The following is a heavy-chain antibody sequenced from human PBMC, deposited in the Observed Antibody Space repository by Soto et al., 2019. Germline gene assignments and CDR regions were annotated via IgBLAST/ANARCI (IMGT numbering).Heavy chain of an antibody. Sequence: SETLSLTCTVSGGSISSGGYYWSWIRQHPGKGLEWIGYIYYSGSTYYNPSLKSRVTISVDTSKNQFSLKLSSVTAADTAVYYCARELRFAYCGGDCYSGTIWGQGTLVTVSS. V-gene: IGHV4-31*03. CDR3: ARELRFAYCGGDCYSGTI. CDR2: IYYSGST. J-gene: IGHJ4*02. D-gene: IGHD2-21*02. CDR1: GGSISSGGYY.